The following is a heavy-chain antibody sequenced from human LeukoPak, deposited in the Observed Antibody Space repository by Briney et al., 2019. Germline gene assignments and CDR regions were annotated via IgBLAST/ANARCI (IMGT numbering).Heavy chain of an antibody. V-gene: IGHV1-2*02. Sequence: ASVKVSCKASGYTFIAYYMHWVRQAPGQGPEWMGWINPNSGGTNYAQKFQGRVTMTRDTSISTAYMELSSLRSDDTAVYYCARDRNPWYSSGWFSVHVVDIWGQGTMVTVSS. CDR2: INPNSGGT. CDR3: ARDRNPWYSSGWFSVHVVDI. CDR1: GYTFIAYY. D-gene: IGHD6-19*01. J-gene: IGHJ3*02.